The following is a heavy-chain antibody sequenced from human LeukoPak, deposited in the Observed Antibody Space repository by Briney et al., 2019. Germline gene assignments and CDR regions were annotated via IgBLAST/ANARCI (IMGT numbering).Heavy chain of an antibody. CDR3: AKAGDSYYYYYYMDV. D-gene: IGHD7-27*01. V-gene: IGHV3-23*01. CDR1: GFTFSSYA. J-gene: IGHJ6*03. CDR2: ISGSGGST. Sequence: GGSLRLSCAASGFTFSSYAMSWVRQAPGKGLEWVSAISGSGGSTYYADSVKGRFTISRDNSKNTLYLQMNSLRAEDTAVYYCAKAGDSYYYYYYMDVWGKGTTVTVSS.